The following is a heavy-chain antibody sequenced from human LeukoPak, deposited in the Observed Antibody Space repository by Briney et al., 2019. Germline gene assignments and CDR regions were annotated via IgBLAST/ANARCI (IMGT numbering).Heavy chain of an antibody. V-gene: IGHV3-48*02. CDR1: GFTFSSYS. CDR2: ISSSSSTI. D-gene: IGHD4-17*01. Sequence: PGGSLRLSCAASGFTFSSYSMNWVRQAPGKALEWVSHISSSSSTIYYADSVKGRFTISRDNAKNSLYLQMNSLRDEDTAVYYCARDRGYGDYVGAFDIWGQGTMVTVSS. CDR3: ARDRGYGDYVGAFDI. J-gene: IGHJ3*02.